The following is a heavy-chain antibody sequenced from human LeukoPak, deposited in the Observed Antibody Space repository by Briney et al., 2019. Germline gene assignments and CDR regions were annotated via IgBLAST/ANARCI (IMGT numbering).Heavy chain of an antibody. Sequence: PGGSLRLSCAASGFTFSSYAMSWVRQAPGKGLEWVSAISGSGGSTYYADSVKGRFTISRDNSKNTLYLQMNSLRAEDTAVYYCAKGQARTGYTGMDVWGKGTTVTVSS. CDR1: GFTFSSYA. CDR2: ISGSGGST. D-gene: IGHD3/OR15-3a*01. V-gene: IGHV3-23*01. CDR3: AKGQARTGYTGMDV. J-gene: IGHJ6*04.